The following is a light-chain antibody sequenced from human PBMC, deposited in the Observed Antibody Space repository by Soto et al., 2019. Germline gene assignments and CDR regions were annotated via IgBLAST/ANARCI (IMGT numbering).Light chain of an antibody. J-gene: IGKJ1*01. V-gene: IGKV1-5*03. CDR2: KAS. CDR1: QTISSW. Sequence: DIQMTQSPSSLSASVGDRVTITCRASQTISSWLAWYQQKPGKAPKXLIYKASTLKSGVPSRFSGSASGTELTLTISSLQPDDGETYYGQHYNSYSEAFGQGTKVDIK. CDR3: QHYNSYSEA.